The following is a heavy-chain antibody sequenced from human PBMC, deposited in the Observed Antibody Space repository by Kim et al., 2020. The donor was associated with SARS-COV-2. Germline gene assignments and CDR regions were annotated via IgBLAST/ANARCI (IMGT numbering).Heavy chain of an antibody. J-gene: IGHJ4*02. D-gene: IGHD6-19*01. V-gene: IGHV3-30*18. Sequence: GSLRLSCAASGFTFSSYGMHWVRQAPGKGLEWVAVISYDGSNKYYADSVKGRFTISRDNSKNTLYLQMNSLRAEDTAVYYCAKDAPPFPYSSGWYFDYWGKGTLVTVSS. CDR1: GFTFSSYG. CDR3: AKDAPPFPYSSGWYFDY. CDR2: ISYDGSNK.